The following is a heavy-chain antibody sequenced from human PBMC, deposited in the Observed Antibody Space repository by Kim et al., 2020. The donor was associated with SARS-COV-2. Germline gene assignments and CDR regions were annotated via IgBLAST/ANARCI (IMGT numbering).Heavy chain of an antibody. V-gene: IGHV3-21*01. CDR2: ISSSSSYI. J-gene: IGHJ3*02. Sequence: GGSLRLSCAASGFTFSSYSMNWVRQAPGKGLEWVSSISSSSSYIYYADSVKGRFTISRDNAKNSLYLQMNSLRAEDTAVYYCARDQRWLQFFNAFDIWGQGTMVTVSS. CDR3: ARDQRWLQFFNAFDI. D-gene: IGHD5-12*01. CDR1: GFTFSSYS.